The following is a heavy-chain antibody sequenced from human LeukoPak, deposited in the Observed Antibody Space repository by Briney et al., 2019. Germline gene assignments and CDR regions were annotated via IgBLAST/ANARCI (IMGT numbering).Heavy chain of an antibody. CDR3: ERRRVEVAFWTGYSEFDP. Sequence: GEALKISCKGSGYSFTSYWIGWVRQMPGKGLEWMGIIYPGDSDTRYNPSFQCRVAISADKSISTAYLQWSSMKASDTAMYYCERRRVEVAFWTGYSEFDPWGQGTLVTVSS. CDR2: IYPGDSDT. V-gene: IGHV5-51*01. CDR1: GYSFTSYW. D-gene: IGHD3/OR15-3a*01. J-gene: IGHJ5*02.